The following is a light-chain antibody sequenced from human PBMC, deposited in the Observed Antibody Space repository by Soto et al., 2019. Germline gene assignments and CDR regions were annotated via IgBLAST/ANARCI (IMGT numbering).Light chain of an antibody. CDR2: DAS. CDR3: QQYNNWPPIT. CDR1: QSVSNN. V-gene: IGKV3-15*01. Sequence: EIMMTQSPVTLSVSPGERATLSCRASQSVSNNLAWYQQKPGQAPRLLIYDASTRATGIPARFSGSGSGTEFTLTISSLQSEDFAIYYCQQYNNWPPITFGQETKLEIK. J-gene: IGKJ5*01.